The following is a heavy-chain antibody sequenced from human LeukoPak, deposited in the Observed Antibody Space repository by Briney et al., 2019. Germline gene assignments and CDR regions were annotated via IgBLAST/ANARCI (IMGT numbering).Heavy chain of an antibody. CDR3: ATHGYYYGSWSNYTPLV. V-gene: IGHV1-8*01. CDR2: MNPNSGDT. Sequence: ASVKVSCKASGYTFTSYDINWVRQATGQGLESMGWMNPNSGDTGYAQRFQGRVTMTRNISISTAYMELSSLRSEDTAVYYCATHGYYYGSWSNYTPLVWGKGTTVTVSS. CDR1: GYTFTSYD. D-gene: IGHD3-10*01. J-gene: IGHJ6*04.